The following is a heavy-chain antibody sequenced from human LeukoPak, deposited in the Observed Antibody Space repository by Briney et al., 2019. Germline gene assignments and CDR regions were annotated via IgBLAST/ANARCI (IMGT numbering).Heavy chain of an antibody. CDR3: ARVSDIMISFGGGISYFDY. CDR1: GGSFSDYY. CDR2: INHSGGT. V-gene: IGHV4-34*01. D-gene: IGHD3-16*02. Sequence: SETLSLTCALYGGSFSDYYWTWIRQPPGKGLEWIGEINHSGGTDYNPSLRSRVTISLDTSKKQFSLQLSSVTAADTGVYYCARVSDIMISFGGGISYFDYWGQGPRSPSPQ. J-gene: IGHJ4*02.